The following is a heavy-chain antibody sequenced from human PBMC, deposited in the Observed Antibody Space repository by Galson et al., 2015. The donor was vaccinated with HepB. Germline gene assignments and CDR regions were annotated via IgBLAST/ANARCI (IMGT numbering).Heavy chain of an antibody. Sequence: SLRLSCAASEFIFRSYGMHWVRQAPGRGLEWVAFIWSVGSSEDYADSVKGRFTISRDNSKNTLDLQMNSLRAEDTAVYYCARDGAQWLAQYYFDYWGQGALVTVSS. CDR2: IWSVGSSE. J-gene: IGHJ4*02. V-gene: IGHV3-33*01. CDR3: ARDGAQWLAQYYFDY. CDR1: EFIFRSYG. D-gene: IGHD6-19*01.